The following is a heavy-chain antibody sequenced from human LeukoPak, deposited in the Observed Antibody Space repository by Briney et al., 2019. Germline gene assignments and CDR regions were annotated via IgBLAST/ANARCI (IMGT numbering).Heavy chain of an antibody. Sequence: PGGSLRLSCAASGFTFSSYWMHWVRQAPGKGLVWVSVLYSAGSTYYADSVKGRFTISRDNSKNTLYLQMNSLRAEDTAVYYCARGGASGWYDYWGQGTLVTVSS. CDR2: LYSAGST. CDR1: GFTFSSYW. J-gene: IGHJ4*02. D-gene: IGHD6-19*01. CDR3: ARGGASGWYDY. V-gene: IGHV3-53*01.